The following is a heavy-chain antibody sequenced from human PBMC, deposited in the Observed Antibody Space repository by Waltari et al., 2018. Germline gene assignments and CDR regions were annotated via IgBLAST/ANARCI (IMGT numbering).Heavy chain of an antibody. CDR3: AKRGAPGELWFFDY. V-gene: IGHV3-23*01. CDR1: GFTFRDYA. Sequence: EVQLLESGGGLVQPGGSLRLPCTVSGFTFRDYAMTWVRQAPGKGLEWVALVGRSGAATYYADSVKGRFSISRDNSRNTLYLQMNSLRAEDTAMYYCAKRGAPGELWFFDYWGQGNLVTVSS. J-gene: IGHJ4*02. D-gene: IGHD2-21*01. CDR2: VGRSGAAT.